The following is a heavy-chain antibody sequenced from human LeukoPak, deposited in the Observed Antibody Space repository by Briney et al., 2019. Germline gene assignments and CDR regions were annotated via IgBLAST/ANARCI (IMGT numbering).Heavy chain of an antibody. D-gene: IGHD4-17*01. CDR3: AKDTVLNDAFDI. CDR2: IRYDGSNK. Sequence: GGSLRLSCAASGFTFSSYGMHWVRQSPGKGLEWVAFIRYDGSNKYYADSVKGRFTISRDNSKNTLYLQMNSLRAEDTAVYYCAKDTVLNDAFDIWGQGTMVTVSS. CDR1: GFTFSSYG. V-gene: IGHV3-30*02. J-gene: IGHJ3*02.